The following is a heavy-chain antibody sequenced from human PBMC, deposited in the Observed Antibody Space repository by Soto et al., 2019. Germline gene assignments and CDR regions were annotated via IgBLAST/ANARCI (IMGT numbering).Heavy chain of an antibody. D-gene: IGHD3-22*01. V-gene: IGHV4-38-2*01. CDR1: GDSISSGYH. Sequence: SETLSLTCAVSGDSISSGYHWAWIRQPPGKGLEWVASIYHSGTTYYNPSLTSRVTISVDTSKNQFSLKLTSVTAADSAVYYCERTDSVGYYPYLGQGTLGTYPQ. CDR3: ERTDSVGYYPY. CDR2: IYHSGTT. J-gene: IGHJ1*01.